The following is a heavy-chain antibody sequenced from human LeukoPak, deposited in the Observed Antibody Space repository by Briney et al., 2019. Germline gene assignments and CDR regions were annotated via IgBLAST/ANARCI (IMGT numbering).Heavy chain of an antibody. CDR3: ATWNGGYVTDY. Sequence: GGSLRLSCAASGFTFSSYAMHWVRQAPGKGLEYVSAISSNGGSTYYANSVKGRFTISRDNSKNTLYLQMGSLRAEDMAVYYCATWNGGYVTDYWGQGTLVTVSS. D-gene: IGHD5-12*01. V-gene: IGHV3-64*01. CDR2: ISSNGGST. CDR1: GFTFSSYA. J-gene: IGHJ4*02.